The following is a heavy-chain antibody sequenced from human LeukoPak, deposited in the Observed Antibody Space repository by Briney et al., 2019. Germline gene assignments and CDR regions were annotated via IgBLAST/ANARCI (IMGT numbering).Heavy chain of an antibody. CDR1: GYTFTGHY. CDR3: AREMTPVGGSPLIWFDP. D-gene: IGHD4-23*01. Sequence: ASVKVSCKTSGYTFTGHYMHWVRQAPGQGLEWMGWINPNSGATKSAQEFQGRVTMTRDTSITTAYMELYSLRSDDTALYYCAREMTPVGGSPLIWFDPWGQGTLVTVSS. CDR2: INPNSGAT. V-gene: IGHV1-2*02. J-gene: IGHJ5*02.